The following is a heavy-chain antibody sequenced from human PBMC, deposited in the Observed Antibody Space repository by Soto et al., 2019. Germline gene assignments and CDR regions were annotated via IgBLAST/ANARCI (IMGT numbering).Heavy chain of an antibody. CDR3: ARDDGQDTIFGAYYFDY. Sequence: PGGSLRLSCAASGFTFSSYAIHWVRQAPGKGLEWVAVISYDGSNKYYADSVKGRFTISRDNSKNTLYLQMNSLRAEDTAVYYCARDDGQDTIFGAYYFDYWGQGTQVTVSS. V-gene: IGHV3-30-3*01. J-gene: IGHJ4*02. D-gene: IGHD3-3*01. CDR2: ISYDGSNK. CDR1: GFTFSSYA.